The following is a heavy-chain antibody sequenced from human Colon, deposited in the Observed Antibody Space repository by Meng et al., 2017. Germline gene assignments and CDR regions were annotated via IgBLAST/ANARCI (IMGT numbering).Heavy chain of an antibody. D-gene: IGHD3-10*01. CDR2: INPNSGAT. Sequence: ASVKVSCKTSGYTFIGYYIHWGRQAPGQGLEWMGWINPNSGATKSAQKFQGRFTMTRDTSTGTVYMELSSLRSDDTAVYYCAREGGFGSGSYYVNYWGQGTLVTVSS. J-gene: IGHJ4*02. CDR3: AREGGFGSGSYYVNY. V-gene: IGHV1-2*02. CDR1: GYTFIGYY.